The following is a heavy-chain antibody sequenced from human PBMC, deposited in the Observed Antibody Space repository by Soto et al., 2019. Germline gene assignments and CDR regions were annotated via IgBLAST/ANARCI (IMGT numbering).Heavy chain of an antibody. J-gene: IGHJ4*02. CDR3: ARDLAKGGGSAGFDY. CDR1: GYTFTGYF. D-gene: IGHD2-15*01. Sequence: ASVKVSCKASGYTFTGYFMHWVRQAPGQGLEWMGWINTNSGATKYAHKFQGRVTMTRDTSITTVYMSLTGLKSDDTAVYYCARDLAKGGGSAGFDYWGQGTLVTVSS. V-gene: IGHV1-2*02. CDR2: INTNSGAT.